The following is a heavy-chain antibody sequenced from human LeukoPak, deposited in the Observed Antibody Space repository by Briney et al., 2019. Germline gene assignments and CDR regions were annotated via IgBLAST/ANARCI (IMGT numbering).Heavy chain of an antibody. Sequence: SETLSLTCTVSGGSISSYYWSWIRQPPGKGLEWIGYIYYSGSTNYNPSLKSRVTISVDTSKNQFSLKVSSVTAADTAVYYCARYYYDSSGLDAFDIWGQGTMVTVSS. CDR2: IYYSGST. J-gene: IGHJ3*02. CDR3: ARYYYDSSGLDAFDI. D-gene: IGHD3-22*01. CDR1: GGSISSYY. V-gene: IGHV4-59*01.